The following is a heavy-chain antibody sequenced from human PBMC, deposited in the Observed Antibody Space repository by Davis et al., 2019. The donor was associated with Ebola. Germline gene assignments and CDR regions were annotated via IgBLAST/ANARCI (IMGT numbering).Heavy chain of an antibody. CDR3: ARRGQWPPKNLDY. J-gene: IGHJ4*02. CDR2: TYYSGTT. V-gene: IGHV4-39*07. D-gene: IGHD6-19*01. Sequence: MPSETLSLTCAVSGGSISSYNHYWGWIRQPPGKGLEWLGSTYYSGTTYYKPSLESRVTISVDTSKNQFSLKLSSVTAADTAVYYCARRGQWPPKNLDYWGQGTLVTVSS. CDR1: GGSISSYNHY.